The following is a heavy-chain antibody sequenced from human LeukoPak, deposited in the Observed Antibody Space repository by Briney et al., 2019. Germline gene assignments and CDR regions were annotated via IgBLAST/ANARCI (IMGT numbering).Heavy chain of an antibody. CDR2: ISSNGGST. Sequence: GGSLRLSCAASEFTFSSYSMGWVRQAPGKGLEWVSAISSNGGSTYYADSVKGRFTISRDNSKNTLYLQMSSLRAEDTAVYYCVKDTYYYDSSGYSPRYFQHWGQGTLVTVSS. D-gene: IGHD3-22*01. CDR3: VKDTYYYDSSGYSPRYFQH. CDR1: EFTFSSYS. J-gene: IGHJ1*01. V-gene: IGHV3-64D*09.